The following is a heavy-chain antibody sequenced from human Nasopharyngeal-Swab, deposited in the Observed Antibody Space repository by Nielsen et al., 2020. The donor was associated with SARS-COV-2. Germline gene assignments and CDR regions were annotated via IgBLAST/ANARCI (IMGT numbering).Heavy chain of an antibody. CDR1: GFTFSSYA. Sequence: GESLKISCSASGFTFSSYAIHWVRQSPGKGLEWVALISYDGTNKDYADSVKGRFTLSRDNSINTLYLQLNSRRPEDTALYYCVRDYNCRLDYWGQGTLVTVSS. CDR3: VRDYNCRLDY. D-gene: IGHD1-20*01. V-gene: IGHV3-30-3*01. J-gene: IGHJ4*02. CDR2: ISYDGTNK.